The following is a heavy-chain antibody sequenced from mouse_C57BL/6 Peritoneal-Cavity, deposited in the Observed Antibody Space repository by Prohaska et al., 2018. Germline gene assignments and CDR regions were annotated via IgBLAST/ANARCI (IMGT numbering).Heavy chain of an antibody. J-gene: IGHJ1*03. CDR1: GYTFTDYY. CDR2: IYPGSGNT. Sequence: QIQLQQSGPELVKPGASVKISCKASGYTFTDYYINWVKQRPGQGLEWIGWIYPGSGNTKYNEKFKGKATLTVDTSSSTAYMQLSSLTSEDSAVKFWARKSGSDDGSSDWYFDVWGTGTTVIVSS. V-gene: IGHV1-84*01. D-gene: IGHD1-1*01. CDR3: ARKSGSDDGSSDWYFDV.